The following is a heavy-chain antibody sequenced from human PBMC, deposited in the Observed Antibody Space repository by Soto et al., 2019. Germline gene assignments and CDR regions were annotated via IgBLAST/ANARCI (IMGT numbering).Heavy chain of an antibody. J-gene: IGHJ4*02. CDR2: IDPSDSYT. Sequence: GESLKISCKGSGYSFTSYWISWVRQMPGKGLEWMGRIDPSDSYTNYSPSFQGHVTISADKSISTAYLQWSSLKASDTAMYYCARHTDIVSSTVYNWGQGILVTVSS. D-gene: IGHD5-12*01. CDR1: GYSFTSYW. CDR3: ARHTDIVSSTVYN. V-gene: IGHV5-10-1*01.